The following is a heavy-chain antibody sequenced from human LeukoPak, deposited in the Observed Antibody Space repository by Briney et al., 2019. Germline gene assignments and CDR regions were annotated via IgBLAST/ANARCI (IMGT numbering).Heavy chain of an antibody. Sequence: GGSLRLSCAASGFTFNTSAMNWVRQAPGKGLEWVSAISRDGGSTYYADSVRGRFTISRDNSKNTLFLQMNSLRAEDTAIYYCASLGTTDQFHYWGHGTLVTVSS. J-gene: IGHJ4*01. D-gene: IGHD1-7*01. CDR3: ASLGTTDQFHY. CDR1: GFTFNTSA. V-gene: IGHV3-23*01. CDR2: ISRDGGST.